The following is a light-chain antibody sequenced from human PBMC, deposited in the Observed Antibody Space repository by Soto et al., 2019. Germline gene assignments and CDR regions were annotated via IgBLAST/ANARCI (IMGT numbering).Light chain of an antibody. CDR2: EVN. Sequence: QSVLTQPPSASGSPGQSVTISCTGTSSDVGGYNYVSWYQQHPGKAPKIMIYEVNKRPSGVPDRFWGSKSGNTASLTISGLQSEDEAEYHCCSYAGTYYVFVTGTKVTVL. CDR3: CSYAGTYYV. CDR1: SSDVGGYNY. V-gene: IGLV2-8*01. J-gene: IGLJ1*01.